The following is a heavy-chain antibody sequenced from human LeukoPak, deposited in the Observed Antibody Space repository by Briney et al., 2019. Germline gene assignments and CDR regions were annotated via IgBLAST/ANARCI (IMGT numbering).Heavy chain of an antibody. Sequence: GASVTVSCKASGGTFSSYAISWVRQAPGQGLEWMGGIIPIFGTANYAQKFQGRVTITADESTSTAYMELSSLRSEDTAVYYCARESRQQLAFDYWGQGTLVTVSS. CDR2: IIPIFGTA. J-gene: IGHJ4*02. CDR1: GGTFSSYA. D-gene: IGHD6-13*01. CDR3: ARESRQQLAFDY. V-gene: IGHV1-69*13.